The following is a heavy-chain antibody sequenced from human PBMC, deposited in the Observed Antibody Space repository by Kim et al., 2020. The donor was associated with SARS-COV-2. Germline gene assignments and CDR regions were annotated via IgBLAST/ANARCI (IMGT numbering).Heavy chain of an antibody. CDR1: GGTFSSYA. J-gene: IGHJ4*02. V-gene: IGHV1-69*13. CDR3: AIKYYYDSSGYYYFDY. Sequence: SVKVSCKASGGTFSSYAISWVRQAPGQGLEWMGGIIPIFGTANYAHNFQGRVTITADESTSTAYMELSSLRSEDTAVYYCAIKYYYDSSGYYYFDYWGQGTLVTVSS. CDR2: IIPIFGTA. D-gene: IGHD3-22*01.